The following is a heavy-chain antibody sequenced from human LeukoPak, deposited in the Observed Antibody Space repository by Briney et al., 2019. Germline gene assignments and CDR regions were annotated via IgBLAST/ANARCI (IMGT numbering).Heavy chain of an antibody. CDR3: ARGGQQLIPWFDP. CDR1: GYTFTGYY. J-gene: IGHJ5*02. Sequence: ASVKVSCKASGYTFTGYYMHWVRQAPGQGLEWMGWINPNSGCTNYAQKFQGRVTMTRDTSISTAYMELSRLRADDTAVYYCARGGQQLIPWFDPWGQGTLVTVSS. V-gene: IGHV1-2*02. D-gene: IGHD6-13*01. CDR2: INPNSGCT.